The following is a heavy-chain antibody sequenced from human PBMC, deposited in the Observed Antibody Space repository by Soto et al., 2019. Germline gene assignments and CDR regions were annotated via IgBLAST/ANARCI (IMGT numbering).Heavy chain of an antibody. J-gene: IGHJ6*02. CDR1: GFTFSSYA. CDR2: ISYDGSNK. CDR3: ARDQNKRYGMDV. Sequence: QVQLVESGGGVVQPGRSLRLSCAASGFTFSSYAMHWVRQAPGKGLEWVAVISYDGSNKYYADSVKGRFTISRGNSKNTLYLQMNSLRAEDTAVYYCARDQNKRYGMDVWGQGTTVTVSS. V-gene: IGHV3-30-3*01.